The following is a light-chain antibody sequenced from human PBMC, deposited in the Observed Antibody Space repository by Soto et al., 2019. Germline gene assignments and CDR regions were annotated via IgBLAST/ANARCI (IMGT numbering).Light chain of an antibody. V-gene: IGLV2-14*01. Sequence: QSALTQPASVSGSPGQSITISCTGTSSDVGGYNYVSWYQQHPGKAPKVMIYGVSNRPSGVSNRFSGSKSGNTASLTISGLQAEDEADYYCSSYTSSSNFVVFGGGTQLTVL. CDR1: SSDVGGYNY. J-gene: IGLJ2*01. CDR3: SSYTSSSNFVV. CDR2: GVS.